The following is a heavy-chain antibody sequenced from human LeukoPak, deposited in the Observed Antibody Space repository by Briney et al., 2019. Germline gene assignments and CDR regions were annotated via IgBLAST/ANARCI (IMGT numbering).Heavy chain of an antibody. D-gene: IGHD5-12*01. CDR1: GGSIRSYY. CDR2: IYYSGST. V-gene: IGHV4-59*01. CDR3: ARGLSGYDIDY. J-gene: IGHJ4*02. Sequence: PSETLSLTCTVSGGSIRSYYWSWIRQPPGKGLEWIGYIYYSGSTNYNPSLKSRVTISVDTSKNQFSLKLSSVTAADTAVYYCARGLSGYDIDYWGQGTLVIVSS.